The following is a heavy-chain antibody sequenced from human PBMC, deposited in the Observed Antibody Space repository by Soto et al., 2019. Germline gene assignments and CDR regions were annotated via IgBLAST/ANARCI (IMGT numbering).Heavy chain of an antibody. D-gene: IGHD6-6*01. Sequence: GASVKVSCKASGGTFSSYAISWVRQAPGQGLEWMGGIIPIFGTANYAQKFQGRVTITADESTSTAYMELSSLRSEDTAVYYCARAAYSSSSHYYYYGMDVWGQGTTFTV. V-gene: IGHV1-69*13. J-gene: IGHJ6*02. CDR3: ARAAYSSSSHYYYYGMDV. CDR1: GGTFSSYA. CDR2: IIPIFGTA.